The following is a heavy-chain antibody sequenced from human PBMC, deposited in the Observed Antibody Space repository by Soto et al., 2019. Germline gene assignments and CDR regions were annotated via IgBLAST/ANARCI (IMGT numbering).Heavy chain of an antibody. V-gene: IGHV5-51*01. J-gene: IGHJ4*02. CDR2: IYPGDSDT. CDR3: ARDEKQFPTYYYDSSGYYAY. D-gene: IGHD3-22*01. CDR1: GYSFTSYW. Sequence: GESLKISCKGSGYSFTSYWIGWVRQMPGKGLEWMGIIYPGDSDTRYSPSFQGQVTISADKSISTAYLQWSSLKASDTAMYYCARDEKQFPTYYYDSSGYYAYWGQGTLVTVSS.